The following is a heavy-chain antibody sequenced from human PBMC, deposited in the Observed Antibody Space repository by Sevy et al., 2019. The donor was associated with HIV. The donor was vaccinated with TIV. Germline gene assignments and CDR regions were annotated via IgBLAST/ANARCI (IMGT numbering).Heavy chain of an antibody. J-gene: IGHJ4*02. CDR2: ISNTSSTI. V-gene: IGHV3-48*02. CDR1: GFAFSSYS. D-gene: IGHD4-4*01. Sequence: GGSLRLSCAASGFAFSSYSMNWVRQAPGKGLEWVSYISNTSSTIYYADSGKGRFAISRDNAKSSLYLQLNSLREEDTAVYYCASLYSNYGRIDYWGQGTLVTVSS. CDR3: ASLYSNYGRIDY.